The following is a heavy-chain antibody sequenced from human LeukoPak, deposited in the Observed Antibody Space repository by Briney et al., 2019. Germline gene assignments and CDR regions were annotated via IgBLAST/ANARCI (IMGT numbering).Heavy chain of an antibody. CDR1: GGTLNDYG. D-gene: IGHD6-13*01. Sequence: GGSLRLSCAASGGTLNDYGMSWVRQAAGKGLEGVCGINWYGSNTYYAESVKGRFTISRDSADNSLYLPMNRLRADDTALYYCVRDLSSSWYSFDYWGQGTLVSVS. J-gene: IGHJ4*02. CDR3: VRDLSSSWYSFDY. CDR2: INWYGSNT. V-gene: IGHV3-20*04.